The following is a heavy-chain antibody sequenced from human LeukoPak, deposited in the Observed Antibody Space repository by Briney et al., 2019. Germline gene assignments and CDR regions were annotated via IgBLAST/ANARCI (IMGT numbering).Heavy chain of an antibody. CDR3: ARDYHDSSGSYGVDF. CDR2: ISGSGGTT. D-gene: IGHD3-22*01. V-gene: IGHV3-23*01. CDR1: GFTFSSYA. J-gene: IGHJ4*02. Sequence: GGSLGLSCAASGFTFSSYALSWVRQAPGKGLEWVSVISGSGGTTHYAESVKGRFTISRDNSKNTLYMQMNSLRAEDTAVYYCARDYHDSSGSYGVDFWGQGTLVTVSS.